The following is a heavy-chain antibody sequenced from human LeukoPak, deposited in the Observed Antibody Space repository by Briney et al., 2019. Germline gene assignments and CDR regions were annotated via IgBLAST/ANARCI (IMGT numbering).Heavy chain of an antibody. Sequence: ASVKVSCKASGYTFTDYYIHWVRQAPGQGLEWMGWINPNSGGTKYAQKVQGRFTVTRDTSISTAYMELSSLRSDDTAVYYCARVRLIAGGGTNWFDPWGQGTLVTVSS. J-gene: IGHJ5*02. CDR1: GYTFTDYY. D-gene: IGHD1-26*01. V-gene: IGHV1-2*02. CDR2: INPNSGGT. CDR3: ARVRLIAGGGTNWFDP.